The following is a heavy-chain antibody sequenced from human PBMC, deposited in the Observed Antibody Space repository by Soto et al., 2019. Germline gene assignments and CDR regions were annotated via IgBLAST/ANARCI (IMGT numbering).Heavy chain of an antibody. CDR1: GYTLTELS. V-gene: IGHV1-24*01. CDR3: ATSIVGATNPNARFFDY. CDR2: FDPEDGET. D-gene: IGHD1-26*01. Sequence: GASVKVSCKVSGYTLTELSMHWVRQAPGKGLEWMGGFDPEDGETIYAQKFQGRVTMTEDTPTDTAYMELSSLRSEDTAVYYCATSIVGATNPNARFFDYWGQGTLVTVSS. J-gene: IGHJ4*02.